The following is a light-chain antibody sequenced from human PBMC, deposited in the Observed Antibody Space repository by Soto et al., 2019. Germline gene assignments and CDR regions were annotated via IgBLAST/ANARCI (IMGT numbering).Light chain of an antibody. J-gene: IGLJ7*01. CDR3: CSYVGNYYV. CDR1: SSEVGNFYKY. Sequence: QSALTQPRSVSGSPGQSVTISCTGPSSEVGNFYKYVSWYQQYPGKVPRLIIYDVTKRPSGVPDRFSGSKSGNTASLTISGLQAEDEAEYYCCSYVGNYYVFGVGTQLTVL. V-gene: IGLV2-11*01. CDR2: DVT.